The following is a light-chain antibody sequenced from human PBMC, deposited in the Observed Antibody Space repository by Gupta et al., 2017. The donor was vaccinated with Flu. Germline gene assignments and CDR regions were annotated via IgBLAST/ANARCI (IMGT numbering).Light chain of an antibody. CDR3: QQYGSSPYT. Sequence: EIVLTQSPGTLSLSPGERATLSCRASQSVSSSYLAWYQQKPGQAPRLLIYGASSRATGIPYTFSGSGSRTDFTLTISRLEPEDFAVYYCQQYGSSPYTFGQGTKLEIK. J-gene: IGKJ2*01. CDR2: GAS. CDR1: QSVSSSY. V-gene: IGKV3-20*01.